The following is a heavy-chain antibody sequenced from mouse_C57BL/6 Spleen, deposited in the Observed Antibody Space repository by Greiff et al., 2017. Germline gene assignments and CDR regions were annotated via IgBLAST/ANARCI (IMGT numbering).Heavy chain of an antibody. J-gene: IGHJ1*03. Sequence: VQLVESGAELVKPGASVKISCKASGYAFSSYWMNWVKQRPGKGLEWIGQIYPGDGDTTYNGKFKGKATLTADKSSSTAYMQLSSLTSEDSAVYFCARSTGYWYFDVWGTGTTVTVSS. CDR1: GYAFSSYW. V-gene: IGHV1-80*01. CDR3: ARSTGYWYFDV. CDR2: IYPGDGDT. D-gene: IGHD4-1*01.